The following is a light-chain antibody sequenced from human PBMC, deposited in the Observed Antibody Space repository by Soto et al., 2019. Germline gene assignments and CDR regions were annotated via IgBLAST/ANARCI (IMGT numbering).Light chain of an antibody. J-gene: IGKJ1*01. V-gene: IGKV3-20*01. CDR2: GAS. CDR3: QQYGSSPLT. Sequence: EIVLTQSPGTLSLSPGERATLSCRASQSVSSSYLAWYQQKSGQAPRLLIHGASSRATGIPDRFSGSGSGTDLTLTISRLEPEDFAVYYCQQYGSSPLTFGQGTKVEIK. CDR1: QSVSSSY.